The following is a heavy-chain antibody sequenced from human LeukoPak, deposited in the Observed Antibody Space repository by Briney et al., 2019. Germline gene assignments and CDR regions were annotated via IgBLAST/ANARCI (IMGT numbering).Heavy chain of an antibody. J-gene: IGHJ4*02. CDR3: AKVTTVTLPVY. V-gene: IGHV3-23*01. Sequence: GRSLRLSCAASGFTFSSYAMSWVRQAPGKGLEWVSAISGSGGSTYYADSVKGRFAISRDNSKNTLYLQMNSLRAEDTAVYYCAKVTTVTLPVYWGQGTLVTVSS. CDR1: GFTFSSYA. D-gene: IGHD4-17*01. CDR2: ISGSGGST.